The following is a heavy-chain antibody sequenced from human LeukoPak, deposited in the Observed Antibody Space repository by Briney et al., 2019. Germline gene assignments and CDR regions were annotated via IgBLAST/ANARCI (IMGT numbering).Heavy chain of an antibody. CDR3: ATDRYGTRFLDY. CDR1: GYTLTELS. D-gene: IGHD3-3*01. V-gene: IGHV1-24*01. Sequence: ASVKVSCKVSGYTLTELSIHWVRQAPGKGLEWMGGFDPEDGETIYAQKFQDRVTMTEDTSTDTAYMELSSLRSEDTAVYYCATDRYGTRFLDYWGQGTLVTVSS. J-gene: IGHJ4*02. CDR2: FDPEDGET.